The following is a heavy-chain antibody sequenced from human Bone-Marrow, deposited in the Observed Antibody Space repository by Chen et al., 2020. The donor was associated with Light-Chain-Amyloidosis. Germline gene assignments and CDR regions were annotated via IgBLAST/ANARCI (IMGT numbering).Heavy chain of an antibody. V-gene: IGHV3-23*04. CDR2: ISGSGGSR. CDR3: AKDISYDDILPGYPADAFDI. J-gene: IGHJ3*02. D-gene: IGHD3-9*01. Sequence: EVQLVEAGGGLLQRGGSLRLSCAASGFAFSSYGMSWVRQAPGKGLEWVSTISGSGGSRYYGDSVKGRLTISVDNSKNALFLQMNSLRAEDTAVYYCAKDISYDDILPGYPADAFDIWGQGTMVTVSS. CDR1: GFAFSSYG.